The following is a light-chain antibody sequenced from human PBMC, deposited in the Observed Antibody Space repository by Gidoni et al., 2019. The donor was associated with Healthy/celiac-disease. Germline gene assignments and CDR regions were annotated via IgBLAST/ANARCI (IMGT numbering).Light chain of an antibody. V-gene: IGKV1-13*02. CDR3: QQFNSYLFT. CDR1: QGISSA. CDR2: DAS. Sequence: AIQLTQSPSSLSASVGDRVTITCSASQGISSALAWYQQKPRKDPKLLIYDASSLESGVPSRFSGSGSGTDFTLTISSLQPEDFATYYCQQFNSYLFTFGPGTKVDIK. J-gene: IGKJ3*01.